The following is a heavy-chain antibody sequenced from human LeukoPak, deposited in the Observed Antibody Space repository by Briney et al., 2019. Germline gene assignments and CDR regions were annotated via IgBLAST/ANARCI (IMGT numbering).Heavy chain of an antibody. D-gene: IGHD3-22*01. Sequence: PGGSLRLSCAVSGFTFRSYWMSWVRQAPGKGLEWVANIKQDGSEKYYVDSVKGRFTISRDNAKNSLYLQMSSLRAEDTAVYYSARDTYDSSGYYAHLDYWGQGTLVTVSS. CDR3: ARDTYDSSGYYAHLDY. J-gene: IGHJ4*02. CDR2: IKQDGSEK. V-gene: IGHV3-7*01. CDR1: GFTFRSYW.